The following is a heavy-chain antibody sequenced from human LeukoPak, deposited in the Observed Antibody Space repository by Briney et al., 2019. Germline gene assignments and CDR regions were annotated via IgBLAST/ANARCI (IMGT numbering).Heavy chain of an antibody. D-gene: IGHD1-14*01. V-gene: IGHV1-2*02. J-gene: IGHJ4*02. CDR3: ARDRRSRINYYFDY. Sequence: ASVKVSCKASGYTFTDYCMHWVRQAPGQGLEWMGWINPKSGGTSYTQNFQGRVSMTRDTSISTAYMEVSRLRYDDTAVYYCARDRRSRINYYFDYWGQGTLVTVSS. CDR1: GYTFTDYC. CDR2: INPKSGGT.